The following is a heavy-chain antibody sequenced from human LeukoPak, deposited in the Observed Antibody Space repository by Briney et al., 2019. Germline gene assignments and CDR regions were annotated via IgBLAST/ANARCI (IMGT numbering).Heavy chain of an antibody. J-gene: IGHJ3*02. CDR2: ISHSESA. Sequence: SETLSLTRTVSGGSISSGANYWSWIRQPPGRGLEWIGYISHSESAYYSPSLESRITISVDRSKNQFSLKLKSVTAADTAIYYCARDGGTTSNPSHDTFAIWGQGTMVAVSS. D-gene: IGHD4-11*01. CDR1: GGSISSGANY. CDR3: ARDGGTTSNPSHDTFAI. V-gene: IGHV4-30-2*01.